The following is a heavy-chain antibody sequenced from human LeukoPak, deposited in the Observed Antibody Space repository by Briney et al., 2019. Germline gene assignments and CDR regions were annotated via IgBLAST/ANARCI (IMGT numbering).Heavy chain of an antibody. V-gene: IGHV4-4*07. CDR1: GGSISSYY. J-gene: IGHJ3*02. CDR2: IYTSGST. Sequence: SETLSLTCTVSGGSISSYYWSRIRQPAGKGLEWIGRIYTSGSTNYNPSLKSRVTMSVDTSKNQFSLKLSSVTAADTAVYYCARTYSGSYVAAFDIWGQGTMVTVSS. CDR3: ARTYSGSYVAAFDI. D-gene: IGHD1-26*01.